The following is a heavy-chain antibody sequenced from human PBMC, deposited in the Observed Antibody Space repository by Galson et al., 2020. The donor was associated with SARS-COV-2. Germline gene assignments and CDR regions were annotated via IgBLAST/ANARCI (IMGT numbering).Heavy chain of an antibody. Sequence: GESLKISCTAAGFTFSSYPMTWVRQAPGKGLEWVSAITSYGDGSYYADSVKGRFTISRDNSKNTLYLQMNSLRAEDTAMYYCAKGGIGALNPWGQGTLVTVSS. J-gene: IGHJ5*02. CDR3: AKGGIGALNP. V-gene: IGHV3-23*01. CDR2: ITSYGDGS. CDR1: GFTFSSYP. D-gene: IGHD3-16*01.